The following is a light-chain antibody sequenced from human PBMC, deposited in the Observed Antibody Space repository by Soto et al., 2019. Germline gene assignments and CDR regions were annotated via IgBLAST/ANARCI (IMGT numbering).Light chain of an antibody. CDR1: QSVRST. V-gene: IGKV3-15*01. J-gene: IGKJ4*01. CDR3: QQYNNWPPT. Sequence: DIVMTQSPSTLSVSAGDRATLSCRASQSVRSTLAWYQQKPGQAPRLLISGASTRATGIPARFSGSGAGTEFTLTISSLQSEDFAVYYCQQYNNWPPTFGGGTKVDIK. CDR2: GAS.